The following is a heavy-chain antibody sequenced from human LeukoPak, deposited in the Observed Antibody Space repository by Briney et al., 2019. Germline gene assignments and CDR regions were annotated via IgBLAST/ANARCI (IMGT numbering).Heavy chain of an antibody. Sequence: GGSLRLSCAASGFTFSSYGMHWVRQAPGKGLEWVAFIWYDGSNKYYADSVKGRFTISRDNSKNTLYLQMNSLRAEDTAVYYCAKDLTATTFSEYNWFDPWGQGTLVTVSS. CDR2: IWYDGSNK. J-gene: IGHJ5*02. CDR1: GFTFSSYG. V-gene: IGHV3-30*02. CDR3: AKDLTATTFSEYNWFDP. D-gene: IGHD2/OR15-2a*01.